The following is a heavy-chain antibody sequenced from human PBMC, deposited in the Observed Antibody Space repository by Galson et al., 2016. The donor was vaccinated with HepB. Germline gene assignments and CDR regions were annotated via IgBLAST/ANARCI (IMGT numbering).Heavy chain of an antibody. CDR1: GFSLSDSY. J-gene: IGHJ5*02. D-gene: IGHD2-2*02. CDR2: VYGGGTT. V-gene: IGHV3-66*01. Sequence: SLRLSCAVSGFSLSDSYMTWVRKTPGERLEWVSVVYGGGTTYYADPVKGRFTISRDTSKNPVYLQMNSLRVEDTAVYYCVRNLYTTSRVSWGQGTVVTVSS. CDR3: VRNLYTTSRVS.